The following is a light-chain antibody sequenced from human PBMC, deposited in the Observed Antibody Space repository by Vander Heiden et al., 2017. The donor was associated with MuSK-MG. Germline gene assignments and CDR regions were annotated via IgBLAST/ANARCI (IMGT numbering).Light chain of an antibody. CDR2: WAS. V-gene: IGKV4-1*01. CDR1: QNVLYRPNTRDH. CDR3: QQYSSTGRT. J-gene: IGKJ1*01. Sequence: DLVLTQSPASLPGSLGERATINCTSSQNVLYRPNTRDHLASNQQKPGQPPKLLISWASTRESEVPDRFSGSGSGTDFTRTISSLQAEDVAVDYCQQYSSTGRTFGPGTKVEIK.